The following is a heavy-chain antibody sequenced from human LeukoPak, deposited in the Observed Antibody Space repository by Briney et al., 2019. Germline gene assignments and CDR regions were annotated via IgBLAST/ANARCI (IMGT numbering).Heavy chain of an antibody. J-gene: IGHJ5*02. Sequence: SETLSLTWAVSGGSISSGGYSWSWIRQPPGKGLEWIGYIYHSGSTYYNPSLKSRVTISVDRSKNQFSLKLSSVTAADTAVYYCAREDSGYFFDPWGQGTLVTVSS. D-gene: IGHD3-22*01. CDR2: IYHSGST. CDR3: AREDSGYFFDP. V-gene: IGHV4-30-2*01. CDR1: GGSISSGGYS.